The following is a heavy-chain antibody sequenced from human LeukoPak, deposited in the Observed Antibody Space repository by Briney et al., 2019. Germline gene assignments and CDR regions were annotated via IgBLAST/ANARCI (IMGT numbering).Heavy chain of an antibody. CDR2: IYSGGST. Sequence: GGSLRLSCAASRLTVSSNYMSWVRQAPGKGLEWVSFIYSGGSTYYADSVKGRFTISRDNSKNTLYLQMNSLRAEDAAVYYCAREIHGGNTGVFDYWGQGTLVSVSS. V-gene: IGHV3-66*01. CDR3: AREIHGGNTGVFDY. CDR1: RLTVSSNY. D-gene: IGHD4-23*01. J-gene: IGHJ4*02.